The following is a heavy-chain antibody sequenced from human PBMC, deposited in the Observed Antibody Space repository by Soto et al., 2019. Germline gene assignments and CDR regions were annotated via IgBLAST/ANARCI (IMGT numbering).Heavy chain of an antibody. V-gene: IGHV1-69*13. J-gene: IGHJ4*02. CDR1: GGTFSSYA. CDR3: ARDLADWYSGYDLVPGY. CDR2: IIPIFGTA. D-gene: IGHD5-12*01. Sequence: ASVKVSCKASGGTFSSYAISWVRQAPGQGLEWMGGIIPIFGTANYAQKFQGRVTITADESTSTAYMELSSLRSEDTAVYYCARDLADWYSGYDLVPGYWGQGTLVTVSS.